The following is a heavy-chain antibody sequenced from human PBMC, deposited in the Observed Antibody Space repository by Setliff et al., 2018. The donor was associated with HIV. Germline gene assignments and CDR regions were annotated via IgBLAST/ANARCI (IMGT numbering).Heavy chain of an antibody. CDR2: ITGFGGRT. Sequence: GGSLRLSCAASGFIFDDYAMHWVRQAPGKGLEWVSTITGFGGRTYYADSVKGRFTISKDTSNNTLYLQMNSLRAEDTAVYYCARGSGYDKGAYHYYYGMDVWGQGTTVTVSS. V-gene: IGHV3-23*01. CDR1: GFIFDDYA. D-gene: IGHD5-12*01. CDR3: ARGSGYDKGAYHYYYGMDV. J-gene: IGHJ6*02.